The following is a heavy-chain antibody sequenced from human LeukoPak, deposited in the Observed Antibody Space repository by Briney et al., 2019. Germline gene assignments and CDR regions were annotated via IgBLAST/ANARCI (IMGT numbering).Heavy chain of an antibody. CDR1: GYTFTSYY. D-gene: IGHD3-3*01. CDR3: ARDRNYDFWSGYYTGYFDY. Sequence: ASVKVSCKASGYTFTSYYMHWVRQAPGQGLEWMGIINPNGGSTSYAQKFQGRVTMTRDMSTSTVYMELSSLRSEDTAVYCCARDRNYDFWSGYYTGYFDYWGQGTLVTVSS. J-gene: IGHJ4*02. V-gene: IGHV1-46*01. CDR2: INPNGGST.